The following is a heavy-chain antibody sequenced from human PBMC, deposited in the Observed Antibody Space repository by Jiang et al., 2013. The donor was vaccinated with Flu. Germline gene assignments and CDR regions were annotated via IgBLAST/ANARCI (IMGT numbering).Heavy chain of an antibody. CDR2: MNPNSGNT. V-gene: IGHV1-8*01. CDR1: GYTFTSYD. J-gene: IGHJ6*02. CDR3: AREAPTYYYYGMDV. Sequence: SGTEVKKPGASVKVSCKASGYTFTSYDINWVRQATGQGLEWMGWMNPNSGNTGYAQKFQGRVTMTRNTSISTAYMELSSLRSEDTAVYYCAREAPTYYYYGMDVWGQGTTVTVSS.